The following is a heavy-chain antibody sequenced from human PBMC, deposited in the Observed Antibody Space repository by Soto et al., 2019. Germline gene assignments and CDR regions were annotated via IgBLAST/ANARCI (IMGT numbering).Heavy chain of an antibody. J-gene: IGHJ4*02. CDR2: ISGSGGST. D-gene: IGHD6-13*01. CDR1: GFTFSSYV. CDR3: AKGRQQLCLYDY. Sequence: PGGSLRLSCAASGFTFSSYVMSWVRQAPGKGLEWVSAISGSGGSTYYADSVKGRFTISRDNSKNTLYLQMNSLRAEDTAVYYCAKGRQQLCLYDYWGQGTLVTVSS. V-gene: IGHV3-23*01.